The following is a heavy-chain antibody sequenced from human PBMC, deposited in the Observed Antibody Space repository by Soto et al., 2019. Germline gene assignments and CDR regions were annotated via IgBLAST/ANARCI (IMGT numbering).Heavy chain of an antibody. CDR2: IYYSGST. CDR1: GGSISSSSYY. D-gene: IGHD2-21*02. J-gene: IGHJ4*02. CDR3: AKAVTACGFDS. V-gene: IGHV4-39*07. Sequence: PSETLSLTCTVSGGSISSSSYYWGWIRQPPGKGLEWIGSIYYSGSTYYNPSLRSRVTISVDTSKNQFSLNLNSLTAADTPVCYCAKAVTACGFDSWGQGTLVSVSS.